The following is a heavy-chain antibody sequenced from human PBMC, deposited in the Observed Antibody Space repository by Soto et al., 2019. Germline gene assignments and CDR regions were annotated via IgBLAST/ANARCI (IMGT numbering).Heavy chain of an antibody. Sequence: GGSLRLSCAASGFTFREAWMSWVRQAPGKGLEWVGRIKSKSDGETADYAAPVKGRFTISRDDSEKTLHLQMNSLKAEDSAIYYCVTAGPELYYYYYGMDVWGQGTTVTVSS. CDR1: GFTFREAW. J-gene: IGHJ6*02. CDR3: VTAGPELYYYYYGMDV. V-gene: IGHV3-15*01. CDR2: IKSKSDGETA. D-gene: IGHD1-7*01.